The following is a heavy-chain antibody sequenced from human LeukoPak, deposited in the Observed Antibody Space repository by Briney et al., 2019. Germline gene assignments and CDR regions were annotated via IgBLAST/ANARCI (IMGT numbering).Heavy chain of an antibody. Sequence: KTGGSLRLSCAASGFTFSSYSMNWVRQAPGKGLEWVSSISSGGSYIYYADSVKGRFTISRDNAKNSLYLQMNSLRAEDTAVYYCATSLQVVVDYWGQGTLVTVSS. CDR2: ISSGGSYI. CDR3: ATSLQVVVDY. J-gene: IGHJ4*02. CDR1: GFTFSSYS. D-gene: IGHD6-6*01. V-gene: IGHV3-21*01.